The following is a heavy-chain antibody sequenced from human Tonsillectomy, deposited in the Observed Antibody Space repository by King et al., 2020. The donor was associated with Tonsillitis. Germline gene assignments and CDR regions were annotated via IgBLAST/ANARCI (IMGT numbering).Heavy chain of an antibody. V-gene: IGHV4-30-4*01. CDR2: IYYSGGT. J-gene: IGHJ4*02. CDR1: GGSISSGAYY. D-gene: IGHD1-26*01. Sequence: QLQESGPGLVKPSQTLSLTCTVSGGSISSGAYYWCWMRQPPGEGLGWIGYIYYSGGTYYNPSLKSRVTISVDTSKNQCSLKLSSVTAADTAVYYCARVLSARNFDYWGQGTLVTVSS. CDR3: ARVLSARNFDY.